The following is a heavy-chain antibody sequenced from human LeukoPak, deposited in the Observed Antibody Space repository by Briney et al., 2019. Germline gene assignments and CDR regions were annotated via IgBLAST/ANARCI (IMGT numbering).Heavy chain of an antibody. CDR3: ARGGAFCGGDCYQIDY. V-gene: IGHV3-74*01. J-gene: IGHJ4*02. D-gene: IGHD2-21*02. CDR2: IHSDGSST. Sequence: GGSLRLSCAASGFTFSSYWMRWVRQAPGKGLVWVSRIHSDGSSTTYADSVKGRFTISRDNANNTLYLQMNSLRAEDTAVYYCARGGAFCGGDCYQIDYWGQGTLVIVSS. CDR1: GFTFSSYW.